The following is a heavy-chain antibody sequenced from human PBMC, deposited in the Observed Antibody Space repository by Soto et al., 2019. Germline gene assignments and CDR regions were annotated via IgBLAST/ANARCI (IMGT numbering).Heavy chain of an antibody. V-gene: IGHV4-34*12. J-gene: IGHJ6*02. D-gene: IGHD1-26*01. Sequence: SETLSLTCAVYGGSFNGYYWSWVRQPPGKGLEWIGEIIHSESTKYNPSLKSRVTISVDTSKNQFSLKLSSVTAADTAVYYCARQRPTDGRWEFANYYGMDVWGQGTPVTVSS. CDR3: ARQRPTDGRWEFANYYGMDV. CDR2: IIHSEST. CDR1: GGSFNGYY.